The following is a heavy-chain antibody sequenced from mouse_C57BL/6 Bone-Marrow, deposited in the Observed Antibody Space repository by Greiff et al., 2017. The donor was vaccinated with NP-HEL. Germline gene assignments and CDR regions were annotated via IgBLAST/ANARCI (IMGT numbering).Heavy chain of an antibody. Sequence: EVKVLESGGGLVQPGGSLSLSCAASGFTFTDYYMSWVRQPPGKALEWLGFIRNKANGYTTEYSASVKGRFTISRDNSQSILYLQMNALRAEDSATYYCARYGQLRRGHWYFDVWGTGTTVTVSS. V-gene: IGHV7-3*01. CDR1: GFTFTDYY. D-gene: IGHD3-2*02. CDR3: ARYGQLRRGHWYFDV. J-gene: IGHJ1*03. CDR2: IRNKANGYTT.